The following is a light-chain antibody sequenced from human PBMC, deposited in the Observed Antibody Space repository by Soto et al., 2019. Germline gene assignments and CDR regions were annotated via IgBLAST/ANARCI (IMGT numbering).Light chain of an antibody. CDR2: GAS. Sequence: EIVLTQSPGTLSVSPGERATVSCRASQTVSSGFLAWYQQKVGQAPRLLIYGASTRATGIPDRFSGSGSGTDFTLTIDRLGPEDFAVYYCQQYGSSPGMFGQGTKVDIK. V-gene: IGKV3-20*01. CDR3: QQYGSSPGM. J-gene: IGKJ1*01. CDR1: QTVSSGF.